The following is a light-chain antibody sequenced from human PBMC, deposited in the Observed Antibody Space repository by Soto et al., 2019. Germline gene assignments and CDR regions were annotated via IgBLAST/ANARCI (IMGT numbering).Light chain of an antibody. V-gene: IGLV1-44*01. Sequence: QSVLTQPPSASGTPGQGVVISCSGSQSNVGVNAISWYQHLPGMAPRLLLHTDDQRPSGIPDRFSGSHSGTSASLAISRLQSEDEGHYYCASWDDDLNGPIFGGGPKLTVL. J-gene: IGLJ2*01. CDR3: ASWDDDLNGPI. CDR2: TDD. CDR1: QSNVGVNA.